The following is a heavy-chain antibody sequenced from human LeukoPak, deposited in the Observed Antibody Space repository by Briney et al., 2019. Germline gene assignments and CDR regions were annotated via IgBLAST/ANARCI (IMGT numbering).Heavy chain of an antibody. Sequence: PGGSLRLSCAVSGFTFSDHYMDWVRQAPGKGLEWVARSRNKANSYSTEYAASVKDRFTISRDDSKNSLYLQMNSLKTEDTAVYYCARLSLTGAYDAFDIWGQGTMVTVSS. D-gene: IGHD1-14*01. CDR3: ARLSLTGAYDAFDI. V-gene: IGHV3-72*01. CDR2: SRNKANSYST. CDR1: GFTFSDHY. J-gene: IGHJ3*02.